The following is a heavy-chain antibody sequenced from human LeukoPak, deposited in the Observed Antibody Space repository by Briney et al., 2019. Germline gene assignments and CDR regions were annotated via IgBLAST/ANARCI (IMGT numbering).Heavy chain of an antibody. CDR3: ARDGGPGVRGVKRFDY. CDR2: IYTSGST. Sequence: SETLSLTCTVSGGSISSYYWSWIRQPAGKGVEWIGRIYTSGSTNYNPSLKSRVTMSVDTSKNQFSLKLSSVTAADTAVYYCARDGGPGVRGVKRFDYWGQGALVTVSS. J-gene: IGHJ4*02. CDR1: GGSISSYY. V-gene: IGHV4-4*07. D-gene: IGHD3-10*01.